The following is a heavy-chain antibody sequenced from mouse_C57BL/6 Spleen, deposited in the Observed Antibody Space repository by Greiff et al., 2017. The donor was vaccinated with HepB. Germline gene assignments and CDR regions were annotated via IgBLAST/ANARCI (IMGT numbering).Heavy chain of an antibody. CDR1: GYTFTSYW. CDR3: AGGGSYFDY. J-gene: IGHJ2*01. CDR2: IYPSDSET. Sequence: QVQLQQPGAELVRPGSSVKLSCKASGYTFTSYWMDWVKQRPGQGLEWIGNIYPSDSETHYNQKFKDKATLTVDKSSSTAYMQLSSLTSEDSAVYYWAGGGSYFDYWGQSTTLTVSS. V-gene: IGHV1-61*01.